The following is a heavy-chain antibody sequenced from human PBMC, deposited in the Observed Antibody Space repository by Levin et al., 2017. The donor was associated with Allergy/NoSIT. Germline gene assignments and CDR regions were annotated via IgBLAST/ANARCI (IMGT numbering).Heavy chain of an antibody. D-gene: IGHD6-13*01. V-gene: IGHV1-58*01. CDR2: IVGASGDT. CDR3: AAMNVRLPGYHNYMDV. Sequence: SVKVSCEASGFAFSTSAVQWARQARGQRLEWIGWIVGASGDTNHAQNFQDRVTFTRDMSTNRIFIELSSLRSEDTAVYYCAAMNVRLPGYHNYMDVWGKGTTVTGSS. CDR1: GFAFSTSA. J-gene: IGHJ6*03.